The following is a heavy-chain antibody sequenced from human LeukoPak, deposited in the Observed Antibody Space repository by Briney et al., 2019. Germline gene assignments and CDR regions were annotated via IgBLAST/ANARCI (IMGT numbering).Heavy chain of an antibody. J-gene: IGHJ4*02. Sequence: PSETLSLTCAVSGGSFSGYYWSWIRQPPGKGLEWIGEINHSGSTNYNPSLKRRVTISVDTSKNQSSLKLSSVTAADTALYYCARVAFRIMDYWGQGTLVTVAS. D-gene: IGHD2/OR15-2a*01. CDR3: ARVAFRIMDY. CDR1: GGSFSGYY. CDR2: INHSGST. V-gene: IGHV4-34*01.